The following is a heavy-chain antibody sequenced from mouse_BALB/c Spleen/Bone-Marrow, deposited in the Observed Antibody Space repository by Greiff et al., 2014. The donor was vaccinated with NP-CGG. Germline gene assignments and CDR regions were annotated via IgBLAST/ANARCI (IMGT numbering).Heavy chain of an antibody. J-gene: IGHJ4*01. Sequence: QVQLQQSGAELVKPGASVKLSGKASGYTFTSYDINWVRQRPEQGLEWIGWIFPGDNSTKYNEKFKGKATLTTGKSSSTAYMQLSRLTSEDSAVYFCAHDGLLPGMDYWGQGTSVTVSS. CDR2: IFPGDNST. V-gene: IGHV1-85*01. CDR1: GYTFTSYD. CDR3: AHDGLLPGMDY. D-gene: IGHD2-3*01.